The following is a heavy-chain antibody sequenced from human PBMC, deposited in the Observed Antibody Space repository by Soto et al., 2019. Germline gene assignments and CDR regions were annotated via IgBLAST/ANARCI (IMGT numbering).Heavy chain of an antibody. V-gene: IGHV2-70*11. Sequence: SGPTLVNPTQTLTLTCTFSGFSLSTSGMCVSWIRQPPGKALEWLARIDWDDDKYYSTSLKTRLTISKDTSKNQVVLTMTNMDPVDTATYYCAWMYRYCSGGSCYSTGGYMDVWGKGTTVTVSS. CDR2: IDWDDDK. J-gene: IGHJ6*03. D-gene: IGHD2-15*01. CDR3: AWMYRYCSGGSCYSTGGYMDV. CDR1: GFSLSTSGMC.